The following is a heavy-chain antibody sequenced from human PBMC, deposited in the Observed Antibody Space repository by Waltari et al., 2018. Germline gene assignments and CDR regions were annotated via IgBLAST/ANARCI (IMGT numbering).Heavy chain of an antibody. CDR2: INQSGST. CDR1: GGSFGGYH. D-gene: IGHD6-19*01. CDR3: ARPGVAGRGFDY. J-gene: IGHJ4*02. V-gene: IGHV4-34*01. Sequence: QVQLQQWGAGLLTHSETLSLTCAVYGGSFGGYHWRCIRQPPGKGLEWIGEINQSGSTNYNPSLKSRVTISVDTSKTQFSLKLSSVTAADTAVYYCARPGVAGRGFDYWGQGTLVTVSS.